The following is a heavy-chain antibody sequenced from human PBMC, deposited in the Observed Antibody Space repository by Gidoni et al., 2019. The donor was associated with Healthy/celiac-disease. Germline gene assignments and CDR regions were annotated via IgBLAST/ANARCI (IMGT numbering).Heavy chain of an antibody. CDR3: AREGYYCSSTSCSPYYYYGMDV. Sequence: QVQLQESGPGLVKPSETLSLTCTVSGGSISSYYWSWFRQPQGKGLEWIGYIYYSGSTNYNPSLKSRVTISVDTSKNQFSLKLSSVTAADTAVYYCAREGYYCSSTSCSPYYYYGMDVWGQGTTVTVSS. V-gene: IGHV4-59*01. D-gene: IGHD2-2*01. CDR1: GGSISSYY. CDR2: IYYSGST. J-gene: IGHJ6*02.